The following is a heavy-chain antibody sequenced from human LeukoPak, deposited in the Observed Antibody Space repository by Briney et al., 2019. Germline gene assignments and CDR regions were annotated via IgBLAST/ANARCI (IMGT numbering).Heavy chain of an antibody. Sequence: PGGSLRLSCAASGFTFSNYGMHWVRQAPGKGLEWVAFIRSDGSNKYYADSVKGRVTISRDNSKNTLYLQMNSLRAEDTAVYYCAKATTVTTPYWFDPWGQGTLVTVSS. CDR3: AKATTVTTPYWFDP. CDR1: GFTFSNYG. CDR2: IRSDGSNK. D-gene: IGHD4-17*01. J-gene: IGHJ5*02. V-gene: IGHV3-30*02.